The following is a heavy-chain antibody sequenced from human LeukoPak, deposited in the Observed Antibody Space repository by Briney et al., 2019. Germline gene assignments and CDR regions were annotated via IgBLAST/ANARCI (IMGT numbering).Heavy chain of an antibody. V-gene: IGHV1-18*04. CDR3: ARDFVRGALDY. J-gene: IGHJ4*02. CDR1: GYTFTGYY. Sequence: ASVKVSCKASGYTFTGYYMHWVRQAPGQGLEWMGWISAYNGNTNYAQKLQGRVTMTTDTSTSTAYMELRSLRSDDTAVYYCARDFVRGALDYWGQGTLVTVSS. CDR2: ISAYNGNT. D-gene: IGHD3-10*01.